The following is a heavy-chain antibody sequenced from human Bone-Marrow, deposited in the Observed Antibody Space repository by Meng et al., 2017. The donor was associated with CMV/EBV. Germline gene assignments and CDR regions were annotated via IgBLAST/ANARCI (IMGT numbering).Heavy chain of an antibody. D-gene: IGHD3-3*01. Sequence: ASVKVSCKASGYSFTGYYMHWVRQAPGQGLEWMGLINSNSGDTQYAQKFQGRVTMTSDTSISTAYMELSRLQSDDTAVYYCARLFHTILGTAYYYGMDVWGPGTMVTVSS. CDR2: INSNSGDT. J-gene: IGHJ6*02. V-gene: IGHV1-2*02. CDR3: ARLFHTILGTAYYYGMDV. CDR1: GYSFTGYY.